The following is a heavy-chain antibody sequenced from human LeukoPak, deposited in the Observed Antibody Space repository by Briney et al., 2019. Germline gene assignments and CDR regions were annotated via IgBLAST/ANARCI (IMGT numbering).Heavy chain of an antibody. CDR1: GGTFSSYA. CDR2: IIPILGIA. D-gene: IGHD3-22*01. CDR3: ARAHDSSGYYFLRTAAFDI. J-gene: IGHJ3*02. V-gene: IGHV1-69*04. Sequence: SVKVSCKASGGTFSSYAISWVRQAPGQGLEWMGRIIPILGIANYAQKFQGRVTITADKSTSAAYMELSSLRSEDTAVYYCARAHDSSGYYFLRTAAFDIWGQGTMVTVSS.